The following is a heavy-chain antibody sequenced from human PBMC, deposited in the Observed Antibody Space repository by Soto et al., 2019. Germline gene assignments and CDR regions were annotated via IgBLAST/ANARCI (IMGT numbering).Heavy chain of an antibody. CDR2: FDPEDGET. Sequence: ASVKVSCKVSAYTLTELSMHWVRQAPGKGLEWMGGFDPEDGETIYAQKFQGRVTMTEDTSTDTAYMELSSLRSEDTAVYYCATTHPTVRRAFDIWGQGTMVTVSS. CDR3: ATTHPTVRRAFDI. J-gene: IGHJ3*02. CDR1: AYTLTELS. V-gene: IGHV1-24*01. D-gene: IGHD4-17*01.